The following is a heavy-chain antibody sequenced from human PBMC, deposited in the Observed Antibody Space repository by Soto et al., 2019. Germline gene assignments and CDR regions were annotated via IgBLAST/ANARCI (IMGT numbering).Heavy chain of an antibody. D-gene: IGHD3-22*01. J-gene: IGHJ4*02. CDR3: ARDMRYYDGSGFVEY. CDR1: GYTFTSYG. V-gene: IGHV1-18*01. Sequence: ASVKVSCKASGYTFTSYGITWVRHAPGQGLEWMGWISAYTGDTNYAQKLQGRVTMTTDTSTSTAYMELRSLRSDDTAVYYCARDMRYYDGSGFVEYWGQGTPVTVSS. CDR2: ISAYTGDT.